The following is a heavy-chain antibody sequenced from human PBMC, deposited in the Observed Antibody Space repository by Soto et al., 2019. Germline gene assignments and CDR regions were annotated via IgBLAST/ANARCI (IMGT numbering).Heavy chain of an antibody. D-gene: IGHD3-22*01. J-gene: IGHJ4*02. V-gene: IGHV1-18*04. CDR3: ARAGHYYDSSGPNGYFDY. CDR2: ISAYNGNT. CDR1: GYTFTSYG. Sequence: ASVKVSCKASGYTFTSYGISWVRQAPGQGLEWMGWISAYNGNTNYAQKLQGRVTMTTDTSTSTAYMELRSLRSDDTAVYYCARAGHYYDSSGPNGYFDYWGQGTLVTAPQ.